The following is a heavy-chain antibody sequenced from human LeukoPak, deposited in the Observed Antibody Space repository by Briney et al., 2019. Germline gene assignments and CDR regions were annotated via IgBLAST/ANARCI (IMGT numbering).Heavy chain of an antibody. J-gene: IGHJ6*03. CDR2: IYYRGST. Sequence: SETLSLTCTVSGGSISSSSYYWSWIRQPPGKGLEWIGSIYYRGSTYYNPSLKSRVTISVDTSKNQFSLNLSSVTAADTAVYYCARQENYYYYMDVWGKGTTVTVSS. CDR3: ARQENYYYYMDV. CDR1: GGSISSSSYY. D-gene: IGHD5-24*01. V-gene: IGHV4-39*01.